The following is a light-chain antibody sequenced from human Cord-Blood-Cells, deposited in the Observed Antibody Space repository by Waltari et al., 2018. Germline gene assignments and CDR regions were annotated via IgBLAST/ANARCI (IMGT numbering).Light chain of an antibody. CDR1: SSDVGSYNL. V-gene: IGLV2-23*03. J-gene: IGLJ2*01. CDR3: CSYAGSSTFVV. Sequence: QSALTQPASVSGSPGQSITISCTGTSSDVGSYNLVSWCQQHPGKAPKLMIYEGSKRPSGVSNPFSGSKSGNTASLTISGLQAEDEADYYCCSYAGSSTFVVFGGGTKLTVL. CDR2: EGS.